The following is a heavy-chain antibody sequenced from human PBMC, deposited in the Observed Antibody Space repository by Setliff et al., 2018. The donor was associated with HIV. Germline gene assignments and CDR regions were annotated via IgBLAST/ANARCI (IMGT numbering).Heavy chain of an antibody. CDR2: MNHSGST. V-gene: IGHV4-34*01. D-gene: IGHD3-22*01. Sequence: SETLSLTCAVYGGSLSDYSWSWIRQPPGKGLEWIGEMNHSGSTNYNPSLKSRVTISVDASKNQFSLKLSSVTAADAAVYYCARGQQIVNWFDPWGQGTLVTVSS. CDR1: GGSLSDYS. CDR3: ARGQQIVNWFDP. J-gene: IGHJ5*02.